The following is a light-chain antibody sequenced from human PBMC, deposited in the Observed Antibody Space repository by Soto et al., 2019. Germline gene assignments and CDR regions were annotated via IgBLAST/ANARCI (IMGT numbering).Light chain of an antibody. Sequence: DIQMTQSPSSLSASVGDRVTITCQASQDINNYLNWYQQQPGKAPKLLIYDASHLERGVPSRFSGSASGTHFSLTINSLQPKDIATYYCQHYDTLPYSFGQGTKLEIK. J-gene: IGKJ2*03. CDR2: DAS. CDR1: QDINNY. CDR3: QHYDTLPYS. V-gene: IGKV1-33*01.